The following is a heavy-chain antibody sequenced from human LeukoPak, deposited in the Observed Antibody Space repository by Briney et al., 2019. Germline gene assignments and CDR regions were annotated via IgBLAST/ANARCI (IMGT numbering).Heavy chain of an antibody. J-gene: IGHJ4*02. Sequence: PGGSLRLSCAASGFTFSSYSMNWVRQAPGKGLEWVSSISSSSSYIYYADSVKGRFTISRDNAKNTLYLQMNSLRAEDTAVYYCARDGYYDTIFDYWGQGTLVTVSS. V-gene: IGHV3-21*01. CDR3: ARDGYYDTIFDY. CDR2: ISSSSSYI. CDR1: GFTFSSYS. D-gene: IGHD3-22*01.